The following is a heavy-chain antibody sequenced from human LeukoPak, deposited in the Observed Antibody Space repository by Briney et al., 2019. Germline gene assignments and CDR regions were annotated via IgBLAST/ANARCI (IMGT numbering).Heavy chain of an antibody. CDR3: ARDRAPVRGVIGYYYYYYMDV. V-gene: IGHV1-2*02. D-gene: IGHD3-10*01. CDR1: GYTFTSYG. Sequence: ASVKVSCKASGYTFTSYGISWVRQAPGQGLEWMGWINPNSGGTNYAQKFQGRVTMTRDTSISTAYMELSRLRSDDTAVYYCARDRAPVRGVIGYYYYYYMDVWGKGTTVTVSS. J-gene: IGHJ6*03. CDR2: INPNSGGT.